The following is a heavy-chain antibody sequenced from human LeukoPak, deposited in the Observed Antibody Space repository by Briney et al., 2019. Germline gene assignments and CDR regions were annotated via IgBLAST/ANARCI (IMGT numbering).Heavy chain of an antibody. CDR2: INAGNGNT. J-gene: IGHJ4*02. CDR3: ARDWDGGCDFVLTFDY. CDR1: GYTFTSYA. Sequence: GASVKVSRRASGYTFTSYAMHWVRQAPGQRLEWMGWINAGNGNTKYSQKFQGRVTITRDTSASTAYMELSSLRSEDTAVYYCARDWDGGCDFVLTFDYWGQGTLVTVSS. D-gene: IGHD5-12*01. V-gene: IGHV1-3*01.